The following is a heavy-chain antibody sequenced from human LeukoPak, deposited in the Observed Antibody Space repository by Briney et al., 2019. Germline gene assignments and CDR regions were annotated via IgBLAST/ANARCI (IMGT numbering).Heavy chain of an antibody. CDR3: ARELWFVNAPGSWFDP. Sequence: SSETLSLTCAVSGDSISSGDYSWSWIRQPSGKGLEWIGYIFHSGSSYYNPSLKSRVTISVDKSKNQFSLRLTSVTAADTAVYYCARELWFVNAPGSWFDPWGQGTLVTVST. CDR1: GDSISSGDYS. CDR2: IFHSGSS. D-gene: IGHD3-10*01. V-gene: IGHV4-30-2*01. J-gene: IGHJ5*02.